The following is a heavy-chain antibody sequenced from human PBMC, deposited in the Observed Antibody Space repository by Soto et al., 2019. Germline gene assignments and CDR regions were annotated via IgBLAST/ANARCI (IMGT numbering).Heavy chain of an antibody. V-gene: IGHV5-51*01. Sequence: PGESLKISCHASGYYFTDYWIGWVRQMPGKGLEWMGIIHPRDSDTKYSPSFQGHVTFSVDTSISTAFLQWNSLKASDSAIYYCARQHYDFWSGSDIGSSYFDFWGRGTQVTVS. D-gene: IGHD3-3*01. CDR3: ARQHYDFWSGSDIGSSYFDF. CDR1: GYYFTDYW. J-gene: IGHJ2*01. CDR2: IHPRDSDT.